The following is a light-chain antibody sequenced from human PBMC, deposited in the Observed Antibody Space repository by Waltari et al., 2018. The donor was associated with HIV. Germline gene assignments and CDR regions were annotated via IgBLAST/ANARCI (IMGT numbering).Light chain of an antibody. J-gene: IGKJ2*01. CDR1: QAVNNNY. CDR2: GAS. CDR3: QQYGSSPYT. Sequence: IVLTQSPGTLSLSPGERATLSCRATQAVNNNYLAWYQQKPGQAPRLLIYGASSRATGIPDRFSGGGYGTDFTLTISRLEPEDFAVYFCQQYGSSPYTFGQGTKLEIK. V-gene: IGKV3-20*01.